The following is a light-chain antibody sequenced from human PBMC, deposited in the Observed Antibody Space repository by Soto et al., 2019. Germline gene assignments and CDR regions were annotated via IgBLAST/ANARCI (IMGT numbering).Light chain of an antibody. CDR2: DKN. V-gene: IGLV1-51*01. Sequence: QSVLTQSPSVSAAPGQKVTISCSGSSSNIGNNYVSWYQQLPGTAPKLLIYDKNERPSGISDRFSASKSGTSATLGITGLQTGDEADYYCGAWDHSLNVGVFGGGTKLTVL. J-gene: IGLJ3*02. CDR3: GAWDHSLNVGV. CDR1: SSNIGNNY.